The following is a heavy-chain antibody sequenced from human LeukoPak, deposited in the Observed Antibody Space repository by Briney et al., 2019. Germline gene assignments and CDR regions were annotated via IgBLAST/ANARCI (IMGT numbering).Heavy chain of an antibody. J-gene: IGHJ4*02. CDR1: GFTFRSYA. CDR2: ISYDGSNK. Sequence: GGSLRLSCAASGFTFRSYAMHWVRQAPGKGLEWVAVISYDGSNKYYADSVKGRFTISRDNSKNTLYLQMNSLRAEDTAVYYCAKDLGRYYYDSSGYYQEVYWGQGTLVTVSS. CDR3: AKDLGRYYYDSSGYYQEVY. D-gene: IGHD3-22*01. V-gene: IGHV3-30-3*01.